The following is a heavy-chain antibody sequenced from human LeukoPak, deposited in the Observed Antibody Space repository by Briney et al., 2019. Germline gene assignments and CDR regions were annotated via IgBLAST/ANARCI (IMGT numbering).Heavy chain of an antibody. D-gene: IGHD6-19*01. Sequence: AGESLKISCEGSGYSFTSYWIGWVRQMPGKGLEWLGIINPGDSDTRYSPSFQGQVTISADKSISTANLQWSSLKASDTAMYYCARRIGSGWYDYWGQGTLVTVSS. CDR1: GYSFTSYW. CDR2: INPGDSDT. J-gene: IGHJ4*02. CDR3: ARRIGSGWYDY. V-gene: IGHV5-51*01.